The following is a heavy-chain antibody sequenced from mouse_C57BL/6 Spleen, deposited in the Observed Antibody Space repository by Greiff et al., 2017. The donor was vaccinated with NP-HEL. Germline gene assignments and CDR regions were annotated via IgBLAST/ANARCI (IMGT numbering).Heavy chain of an antibody. CDR1: GYAFTSSW. V-gene: IGHV1-82*01. CDR2: IYPGGGDT. Sequence: QVQLQQSGPELVKPGASVKISCKASGYAFTSSWMNWVKQRPGKGLEWIGRIYPGGGDTNYNGKLKGKATLTADKSSSTAYMQFSSLTTEDSAVYYCARNDGSSRYAFDYWGKGTTVTVSS. J-gene: IGHJ4*01. D-gene: IGHD1-1*01. CDR3: ARNDGSSRYAFDY.